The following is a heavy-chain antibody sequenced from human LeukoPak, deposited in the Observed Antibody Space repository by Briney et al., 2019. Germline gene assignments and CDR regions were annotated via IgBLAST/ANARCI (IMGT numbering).Heavy chain of an antibody. CDR2: INHSGST. CDR1: GGSIIGYF. V-gene: IGHV4-34*01. D-gene: IGHD4-23*01. J-gene: IGHJ5*02. CDR3: ARGPVGGNPIRS. Sequence: PSETLSLTCGVSGGSIIGYFCAWLRQPPGKGLEWIGEINHSGSTNYSPSLKSRATISADTSKKQFSLNLNSVTAADTAVYYCARGPVGGNPIRSWGQGTLVTVSS.